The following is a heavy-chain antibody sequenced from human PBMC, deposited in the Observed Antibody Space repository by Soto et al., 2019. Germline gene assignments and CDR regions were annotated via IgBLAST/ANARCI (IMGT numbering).Heavy chain of an antibody. CDR3: AAVGYYSRLDI. CDR2: RSGSDGRT. J-gene: IGHJ3*01. D-gene: IGHD2-8*02. Sequence: PGGSLRLSCIASGFPFSSYAMSWVRQTPGQGLERVSGRSGSDGRTYYSDSVKGRFTIPWDNSNNTLLPLMHILRIEDTAVDFCAAVGYYSRLDIWGQGTVVTV. CDR1: GFPFSSYA. V-gene: IGHV3-23*01.